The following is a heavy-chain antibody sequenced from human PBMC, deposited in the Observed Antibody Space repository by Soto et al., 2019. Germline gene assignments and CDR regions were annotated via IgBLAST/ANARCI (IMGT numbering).Heavy chain of an antibody. CDR2: VNPNSGNT. V-gene: IGHV1-8*01. D-gene: IGHD3-10*01. J-gene: IGHJ4*02. Sequence: ASVKVSCKASGYTFTSYDINWVRQATGQGLEWMGWVNPNSGNTGYAQKFQGRVTMTRNTSISTAYMELSSLRSEDTAVYYCARPLMVRGVKVLSYWGQGTLVTVSS. CDR3: ARPLMVRGVKVLSY. CDR1: GYTFTSYD.